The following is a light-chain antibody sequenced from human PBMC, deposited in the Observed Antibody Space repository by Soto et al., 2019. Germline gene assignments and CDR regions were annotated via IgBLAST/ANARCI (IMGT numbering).Light chain of an antibody. CDR3: HHYDNSPPFT. CDR2: GAS. V-gene: IGKV3-20*01. CDR1: PSVSSRY. J-gene: IGKJ3*01. Sequence: EIVLTQSPGTLSLSPGERATLSCRASPSVSSRYLAWYQQTPGRAPRLLIYGASSKPTGIPDRFSGSGSGQDFTLTMSRLEPEDFAVYYCHHYDNSPPFTFGPGTKVDIK.